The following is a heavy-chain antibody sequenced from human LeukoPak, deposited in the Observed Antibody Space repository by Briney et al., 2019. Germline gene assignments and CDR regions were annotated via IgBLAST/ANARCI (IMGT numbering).Heavy chain of an antibody. J-gene: IGHJ4*02. Sequence: GGSLRLSCAASGFTFSSYSMNWVRQAPGKGLEWVSSISSSSSYIYYADSVKGRFTISRDNAKNSLYLQMNSLRAEDTAVYYCAREIYDFWSGECDYWCQGTLVTVSS. CDR1: GFTFSSYS. V-gene: IGHV3-21*04. CDR3: AREIYDFWSGECDY. CDR2: ISSSSSYI. D-gene: IGHD3-3*01.